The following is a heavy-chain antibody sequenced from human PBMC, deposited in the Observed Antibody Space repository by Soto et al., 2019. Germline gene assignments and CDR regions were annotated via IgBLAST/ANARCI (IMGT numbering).Heavy chain of an antibody. Sequence: GASVKVSCKASVYTCTSCDINCVRQATGQGLEWMGWMNPNSGNTGYAQKFQGRVTMTRNTSISTAYMELSSLRFLFQAEDGIRGALPVSEFLLNRSLDL. D-gene: IGHD2-15*01. CDR1: VYTCTSCD. J-gene: IGHJ2*01. CDR3: RGALPVSEFLLNRSLDL. CDR2: MNPNSGNT. V-gene: IGHV1-8*02.